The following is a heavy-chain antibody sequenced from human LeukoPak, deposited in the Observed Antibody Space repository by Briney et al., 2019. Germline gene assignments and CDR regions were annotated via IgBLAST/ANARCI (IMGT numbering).Heavy chain of an antibody. CDR1: GYSFTSYW. D-gene: IGHD2-21*01. Sequence: GESLKISCKGSGYSFTSYWIGWVRQMPGKGLEWMGIIYPGDSDTRYSPSFQGQVTISADKSISTAYLQWSSLKASDTAMYYCARHALVRDYYYYMDVWGKGTTVTVSS. J-gene: IGHJ6*03. V-gene: IGHV5-51*01. CDR3: ARHALVRDYYYYMDV. CDR2: IYPGDSDT.